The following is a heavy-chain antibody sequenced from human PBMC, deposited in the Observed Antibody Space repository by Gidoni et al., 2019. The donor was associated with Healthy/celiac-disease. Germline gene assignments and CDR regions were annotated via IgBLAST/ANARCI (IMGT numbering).Heavy chain of an antibody. CDR1: GCTFSRYA. CDR2: FSGSGGST. CDR3: AKVWGYCSSTSCYNYYYYGMDV. Sequence: EVQLLEPGGGLVQPGGSLRLPCAPSGCTFSRYAMTWVPLAPGKGLEWVSAFSGSGGSTYYADSVKGRFTISRDNSKNTLYLQMNSLRAEDTAVYYCAKVWGYCSSTSCYNYYYYGMDVWGQGTTVTVSS. J-gene: IGHJ6*02. V-gene: IGHV3-23*01. D-gene: IGHD2-2*02.